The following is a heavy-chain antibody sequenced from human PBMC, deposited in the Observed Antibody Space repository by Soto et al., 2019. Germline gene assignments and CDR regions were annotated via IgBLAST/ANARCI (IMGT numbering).Heavy chain of an antibody. Sequence: GSLRLACAASGFTFSSYAMHWVRQAPGKGLEWVAVISYDGSNKYYADSVKGRFTISRDNSKNTLYLQMNSLRAEDTAVYYCARGSSSWEFDYWGQGTLVTVSS. J-gene: IGHJ4*02. CDR1: GFTFSSYA. D-gene: IGHD6-13*01. CDR2: ISYDGSNK. V-gene: IGHV3-30-3*01. CDR3: ARGSSSWEFDY.